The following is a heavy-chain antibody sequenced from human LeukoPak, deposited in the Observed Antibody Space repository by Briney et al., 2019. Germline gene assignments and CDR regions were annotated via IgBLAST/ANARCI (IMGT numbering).Heavy chain of an antibody. CDR3: ARVGPLLMVSD. J-gene: IGHJ4*02. V-gene: IGHV3-21*01. Sequence: SSSSYIYYADSAKGRFTISRDNAKNSLYLQMTSLRSEHTAVYYCARVGPLLMVSDWDQGTLVTVSS. CDR2: SSSSYI. D-gene: IGHD2-8*01.